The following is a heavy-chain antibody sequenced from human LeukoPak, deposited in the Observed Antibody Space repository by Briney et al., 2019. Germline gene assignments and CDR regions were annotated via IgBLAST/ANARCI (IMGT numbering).Heavy chain of an antibody. J-gene: IGHJ5*02. CDR2: ISSTGRT. Sequence: PSETLSPTCTVSGASISSDTYFWSWIRQPAGKGLEWIGRISSTGRTDYNPSLTSRVTISIDTSKNQLSMQLNSVTAADTAVYYCAKGAGPPWFDPWGQGTLVTVSS. CDR3: AKGAGPPWFDP. V-gene: IGHV4-61*02. CDR1: GASISSDTYF. D-gene: IGHD6-19*01.